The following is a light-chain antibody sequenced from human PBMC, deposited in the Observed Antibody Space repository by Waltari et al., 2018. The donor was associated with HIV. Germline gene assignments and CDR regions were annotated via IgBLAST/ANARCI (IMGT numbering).Light chain of an antibody. CDR2: EVS. V-gene: IGLV2-23*02. J-gene: IGLJ2*01. Sequence: QSALTQPASVSGSPGQSMTISCTGTSSDFGSYNLVSWYQQHPGKAPKLMIYEVSKRPSGVCNRFSGSKSGNTASLTISGLQAEDEADYYCCSYAGTSTVVFGGGTKLTVL. CDR3: CSYAGTSTVV. CDR1: SSDFGSYNL.